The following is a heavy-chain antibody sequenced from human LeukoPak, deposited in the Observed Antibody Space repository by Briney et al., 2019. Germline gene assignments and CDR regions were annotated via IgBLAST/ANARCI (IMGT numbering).Heavy chain of an antibody. CDR1: GYTFTSYD. CDR3: ARKSSSGSGWNAFDI. D-gene: IGHD6-25*01. CDR2: MNPNSGNT. Sequence: ASVKVSCKAPGYTFTSYDINWVRQATGQGLEWMGWMNPNSGNTGYAQKFQGRVTMTRNTSVSTAYMELSSLRSEDTAFYYCARKSSSGSGWNAFDIWGQGTMVTVSS. V-gene: IGHV1-8*01. J-gene: IGHJ3*02.